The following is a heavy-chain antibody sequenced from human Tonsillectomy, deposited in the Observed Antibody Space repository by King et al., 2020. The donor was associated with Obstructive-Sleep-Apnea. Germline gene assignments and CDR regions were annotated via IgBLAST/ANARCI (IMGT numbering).Heavy chain of an antibody. CDR3: ARDPNYNGRVNYFDY. V-gene: IGHV3-30*04. CDR2: ISYDGSQK. D-gene: IGHD1-7*01. CDR1: KCTFTIYA. Sequence: QLVESGGGVVQPGRSLRLSCAASKCTFTIYAMHWVRQAPGKGLEWVAVISYDGSQKYYADSVKGRFTISRDNSKNTLYLQMSSLRVEDTALYYCARDPNYNGRVNYFDYWGQGTLVTVSS. J-gene: IGHJ4*02.